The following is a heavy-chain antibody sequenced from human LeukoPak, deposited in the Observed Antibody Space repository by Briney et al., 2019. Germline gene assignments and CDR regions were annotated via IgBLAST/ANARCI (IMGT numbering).Heavy chain of an antibody. CDR1: GYTFTGYH. V-gene: IGHV1-2*06. Sequence: ASVKVSCKASGYTFTGYHMHWVRQAPGQGLEWMGRINPNSGGTNYAQKFQGRVAMTTDTSTSTAYMELRSLRSDDTAVYYCARVPVRYDILTGYYSDYWGQGTLVTVSS. J-gene: IGHJ4*02. D-gene: IGHD3-9*01. CDR3: ARVPVRYDILTGYYSDY. CDR2: INPNSGGT.